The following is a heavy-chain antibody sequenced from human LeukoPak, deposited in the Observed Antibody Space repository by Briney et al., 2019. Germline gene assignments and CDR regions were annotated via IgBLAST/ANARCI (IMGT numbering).Heavy chain of an antibody. J-gene: IGHJ4*02. D-gene: IGHD6-19*01. Sequence: SETLSLTCAVYGGSFSGYYWSWIRQPPGKGLEWIGEINHSGSTNYNPSLKSRVTISADTSKNQFSLKLSSVTAADTAVYYCARKNSSASVDYWGQGTLVTVSS. CDR3: ARKNSSASVDY. V-gene: IGHV4-34*01. CDR1: GGSFSGYY. CDR2: INHSGST.